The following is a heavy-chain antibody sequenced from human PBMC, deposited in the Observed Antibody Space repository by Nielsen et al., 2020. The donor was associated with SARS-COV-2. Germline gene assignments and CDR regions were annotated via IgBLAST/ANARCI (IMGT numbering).Heavy chain of an antibody. J-gene: IGHJ4*02. CDR1: GASISTSNW. D-gene: IGHD3-10*01. V-gene: IGHV4-30-4*01. Sequence: LRLSCVVSGASISTSNWWSWIRQPPGKGLEWIGYMYYSGSTYYNPSLKSRVTISVDASKNQFSLKLSSVTAADTAVYYCASLGLLWFEFDCWGQGTLVTVSS. CDR2: MYYSGST. CDR3: ASLGLLWFEFDC.